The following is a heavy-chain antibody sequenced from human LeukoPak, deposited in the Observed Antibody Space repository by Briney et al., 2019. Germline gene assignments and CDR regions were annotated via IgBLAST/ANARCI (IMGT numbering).Heavy chain of an antibody. CDR3: ARVGRRQYGDWRAAFDI. Sequence: MSSETLSLTCAVYGASFSGYYWSWIRQPPGKGLEWIGEINHSGSTNYNPSLKSRVTISVDTSKNQFSLKLSSVTAADTAVYYCARVGRRQYGDWRAAFDIWGQGTMVTVSS. D-gene: IGHD3-10*01. V-gene: IGHV4-34*01. CDR2: INHSGST. J-gene: IGHJ3*02. CDR1: GASFSGYY.